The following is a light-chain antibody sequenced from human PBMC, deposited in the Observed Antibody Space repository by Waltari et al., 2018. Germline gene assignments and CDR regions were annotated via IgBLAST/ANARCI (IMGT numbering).Light chain of an antibody. V-gene: IGLV2-23*01. CDR2: EAT. CDR3: CSYAGDNTFL. J-gene: IGLJ1*01. Sequence: QSALTQPASVSGSPGQSIPISCPGPSRNIGSYALFSWYQQPPGKAPKLIIYEATKRSSGVSDRFSASTSGNTASLTISGLLPEDESDYYCCSYAGDNTFLFGSGTKVTV. CDR1: SRNIGSYAL.